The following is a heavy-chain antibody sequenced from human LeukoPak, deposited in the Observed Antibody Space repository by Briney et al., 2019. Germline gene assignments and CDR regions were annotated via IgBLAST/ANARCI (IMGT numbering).Heavy chain of an antibody. CDR3: ARDIVVVPATFDY. V-gene: IGHV4-4*02. Sequence: SETLSLTCAVSGGSITSSNWWSWVRQPPGEGLEGIGEIYYTGNTNYNPSLKSRVTISVDKSNNQFSLKLSSVTAADTAMYYCARDIVVVPATFDYWGQGTLVSVSS. CDR2: IYYTGNT. J-gene: IGHJ4*02. CDR1: GGSITSSNW. D-gene: IGHD2-2*01.